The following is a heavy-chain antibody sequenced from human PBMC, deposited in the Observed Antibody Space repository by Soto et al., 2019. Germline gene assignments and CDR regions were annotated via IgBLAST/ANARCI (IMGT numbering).Heavy chain of an antibody. D-gene: IGHD3-3*01. J-gene: IGHJ4*02. CDR1: GFTFSSYW. Sequence: GGSPRLSCAASGFTFSSYWMHWVRQAPGKGLVWVSRINSDGSSTSYADSVKGRFTISRDNAKNTLYLQMNSLRAEDTAVYYCARNYEDYDFWSGFDYWGQGTLVTVSS. CDR3: ARNYEDYDFWSGFDY. CDR2: INSDGSST. V-gene: IGHV3-74*01.